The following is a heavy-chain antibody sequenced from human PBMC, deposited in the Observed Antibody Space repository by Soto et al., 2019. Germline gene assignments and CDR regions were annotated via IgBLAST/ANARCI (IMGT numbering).Heavy chain of an antibody. J-gene: IGHJ4*02. CDR3: TTGDDGSSWYGIYY. Sequence: EVQLVESGGGLVKPGGSLRLSCAGSGFSFTNAWMNWVRQAPGKGLEWVGRIKSKSDGGTTDYAAPVKARFSISRDDSANTLFLQMNSLKSEDTAVYYCTTGDDGSSWYGIYYWGQGTLVTVSS. D-gene: IGHD6-13*01. V-gene: IGHV3-15*07. CDR1: GFSFTNAW. CDR2: IKSKSDGGTT.